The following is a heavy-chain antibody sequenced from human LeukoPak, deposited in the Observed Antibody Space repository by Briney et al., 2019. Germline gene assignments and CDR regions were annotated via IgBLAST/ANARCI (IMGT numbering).Heavy chain of an antibody. CDR2: INHSGST. CDR1: GGSFSGYY. J-gene: IGHJ4*02. V-gene: IGHV4-34*01. CDR3: ARLNYDSSGYRDFDY. Sequence: PSETLSLTCAVYGGSFSGYYWSWIRQPPGKGLEWIGEINHSGSTNYNPSLKSRVTISVDTSKSQFSLKLSSVTAADTAVYYCARLNYDSSGYRDFDYWGQGTLVTVSS. D-gene: IGHD3-22*01.